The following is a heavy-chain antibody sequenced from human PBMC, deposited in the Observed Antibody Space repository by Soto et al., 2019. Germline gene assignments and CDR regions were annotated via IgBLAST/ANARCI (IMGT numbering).Heavy chain of an antibody. Sequence: QVQLQQWGAGPLRPLETLSLTCGVSGGSFSGYYWAWIRQSPGKGLGWIGEINDRGSINYNPSLKRRVSISVDTSNNHYSLNLRSVTAADTAVYYCARESHDILTGPPWVWYFDLWGRGTLVTVSS. J-gene: IGHJ2*01. D-gene: IGHD3-9*01. V-gene: IGHV4-34*01. CDR3: ARESHDILTGPPWVWYFDL. CDR1: GGSFSGYY. CDR2: INDRGSI.